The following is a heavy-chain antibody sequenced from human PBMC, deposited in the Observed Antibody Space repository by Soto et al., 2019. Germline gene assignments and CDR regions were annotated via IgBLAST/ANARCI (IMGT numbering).Heavy chain of an antibody. CDR2: IIPIFGTA. D-gene: IGHD2-8*01. Sequence: ASVKVSCKASGGTFSSYAISWVRQAPGQGLEWMGGIIPIFGTANYAQKFQGRVTITADESTSTAYMELSSLRSEDTAVYYCAIGYKSPLLMVYAALNKSYYYYGMDVWG. CDR3: AIGYKSPLLMVYAALNKSYYYYGMDV. CDR1: GGTFSSYA. V-gene: IGHV1-69*13. J-gene: IGHJ6*02.